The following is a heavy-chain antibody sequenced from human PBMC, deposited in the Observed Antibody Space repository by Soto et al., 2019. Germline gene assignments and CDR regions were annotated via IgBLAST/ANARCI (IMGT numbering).Heavy chain of an antibody. CDR2: IYYSGST. CDR3: ARHLGYCSGGSCYPPPAWYFDL. D-gene: IGHD2-15*01. Sequence: QLQLQESGPGLVKPSETLSLTCTVSGGSISSSSYYWGWIRQPPGKGLEWIGSIYYSGSTYYNPSLKSRVTISVDTSKNQFSLKLSSVTDADTAVYYCARHLGYCSGGSCYPPPAWYFDLWGRGTLVTVSS. J-gene: IGHJ2*01. CDR1: GGSISSSSYY. V-gene: IGHV4-39*01.